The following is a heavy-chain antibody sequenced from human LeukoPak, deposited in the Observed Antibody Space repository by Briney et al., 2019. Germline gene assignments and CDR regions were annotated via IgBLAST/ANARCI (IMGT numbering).Heavy chain of an antibody. CDR2: IIPIFGTA. CDR1: GGTFSSYA. CDR3: ARDLFGYYDSSGPSII. V-gene: IGHV1-69*06. D-gene: IGHD3-22*01. J-gene: IGHJ3*02. Sequence: SVKVSCKASGGTFSSYAISWVRQAPGQGLEWMGRIIPIFGTANYAQKFQGRVTITADKSTSTAYMELGSLRSEDTAVYYCARDLFGYYDSSGPSIIWGQGTMVTVSS.